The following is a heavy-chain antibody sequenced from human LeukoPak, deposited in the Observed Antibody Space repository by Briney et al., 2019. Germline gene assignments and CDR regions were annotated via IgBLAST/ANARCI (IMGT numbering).Heavy chain of an antibody. CDR3: ARKSGRTATGAIDY. Sequence: SQTLSLTCTVSGGSISSGGYYWSWIRQHSGKGLEWIGYIYYSGSTYYNPSLKSRVTISVDTSKNQFSLKLSSVTAADTAVYYCARKSGRTATGAIDYWGQGTLVTVSS. V-gene: IGHV4-31*03. J-gene: IGHJ4*02. CDR2: IYYSGST. D-gene: IGHD6-25*01. CDR1: GGSISSGGYY.